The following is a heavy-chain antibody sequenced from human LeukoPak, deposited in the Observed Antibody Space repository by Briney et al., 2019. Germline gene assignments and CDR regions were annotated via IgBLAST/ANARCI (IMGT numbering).Heavy chain of an antibody. Sequence: SVKVSCKASGGTFSSYAISWVRQAPGQGLEWMGGIIPIFGTANYAQKFQGRVTITADESTSTAYMELSSLRSEDTAVYYCARDYPYGDYVPFDYWGQGTLVTVSS. D-gene: IGHD4-17*01. CDR1: GGTFSSYA. CDR3: ARDYPYGDYVPFDY. J-gene: IGHJ4*02. V-gene: IGHV1-69*13. CDR2: IIPIFGTA.